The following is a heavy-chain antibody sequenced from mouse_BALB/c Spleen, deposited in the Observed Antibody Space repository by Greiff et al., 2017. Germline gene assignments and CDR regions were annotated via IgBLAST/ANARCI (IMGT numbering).Heavy chain of an antibody. V-gene: IGHV1-9*01. J-gene: IGHJ4*01. Sequence: VQLQQSGAELMKPGASVKISCKATGYTFSSYWIEWVKQRPGHGLEWIGEILPGSGSTNYNGKFKGKATLTADKSSSTAYMQLSSLTSVDSAVYFCAPLTGTRAMDYWGQGTSVTVSS. D-gene: IGHD4-1*01. CDR3: APLTGTRAMDY. CDR1: GYTFSSYW. CDR2: ILPGSGST.